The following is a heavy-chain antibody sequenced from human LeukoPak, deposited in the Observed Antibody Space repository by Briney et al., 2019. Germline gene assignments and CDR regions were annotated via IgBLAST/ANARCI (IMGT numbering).Heavy chain of an antibody. Sequence: GGSLRLSCADSGFTFSSYAMHWVRQAPGKGLEWVAVISYDGSNKYYADSVKGRFTISRDNSKNTLYLQMNSLRAEDTAVYYCAREVDEYDILTGYFPYWGQGTLVTVSS. J-gene: IGHJ4*02. V-gene: IGHV3-30*04. CDR3: AREVDEYDILTGYFPY. CDR1: GFTFSSYA. CDR2: ISYDGSNK. D-gene: IGHD3-9*01.